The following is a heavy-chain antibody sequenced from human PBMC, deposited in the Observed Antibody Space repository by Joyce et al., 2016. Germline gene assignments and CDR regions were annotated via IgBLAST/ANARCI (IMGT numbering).Heavy chain of an antibody. CDR2: IGASGSGR. CDR3: AKARTVVVAYTLRDGFDV. Sequence: EMQLEDSGGTLVHPGGSLRLSCKVSQTRSNIYGMAWVRQAPGKGLGWVSGIGASGSGRYYADSVKGRFAISRDNSKNMMYLQMSSLRTEDTAIYYCAKARTVVVAYTLRDGFDVWGQGTMVTVSS. V-gene: IGHV3-23*04. D-gene: IGHD2-15*01. CDR1: QTRSNIYG. J-gene: IGHJ3*01.